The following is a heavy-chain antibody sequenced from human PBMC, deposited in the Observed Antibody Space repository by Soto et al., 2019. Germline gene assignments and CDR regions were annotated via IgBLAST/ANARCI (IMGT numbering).Heavy chain of an antibody. Sequence: SETLSLTCTVSGGSISSYYWSWIRQPPGKGLEWIGYIYYSGSTNYNPSLKSRVTVSVDTSKNQFSLKLSSVTAADTAVYYCARGSHYDILTGYYFGFGMDVWGQGTTVTVSS. CDR3: ARGSHYDILTGYYFGFGMDV. V-gene: IGHV4-59*01. J-gene: IGHJ6*02. D-gene: IGHD3-9*01. CDR2: IYYSGST. CDR1: GGSISSYY.